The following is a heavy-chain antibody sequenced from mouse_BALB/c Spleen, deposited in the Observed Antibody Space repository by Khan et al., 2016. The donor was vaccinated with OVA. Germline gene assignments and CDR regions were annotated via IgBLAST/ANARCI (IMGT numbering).Heavy chain of an antibody. CDR1: GYTFTDYA. J-gene: IGHJ2*01. V-gene: IGHV1S137*01. Sequence: QVQLQQPGPELVRPGVSVKISCKGSGYTFTDYAMHWVKQSHAKSLEWIGLISTYSGNTNYKQKFKGKATMTVDKSSSTAYMELARLTSEDSAIYYCTRPAYDCYYDYWGQGTTLTVSS. D-gene: IGHD2-3*01. CDR3: TRPAYDCYYDY. CDR2: ISTYSGNT.